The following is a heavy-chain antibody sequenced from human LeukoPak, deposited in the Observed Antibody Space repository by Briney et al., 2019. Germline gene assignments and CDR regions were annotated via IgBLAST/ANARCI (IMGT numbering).Heavy chain of an antibody. V-gene: IGHV1-18*04. CDR3: ARDQYSSGWTLSLPRFDY. CDR1: GYTFTSYG. Sequence: GASVKVSCKASGYTFTSYGISWVRQSPGQGLEWMGWFSAYNGNTNYAQKLQGRVTMTTDTSTSTAYMELRSLRSDDTAVYYCARDQYSSGWTLSLPRFDYWGQGTLVTVSS. J-gene: IGHJ4*02. CDR2: FSAYNGNT. D-gene: IGHD6-19*01.